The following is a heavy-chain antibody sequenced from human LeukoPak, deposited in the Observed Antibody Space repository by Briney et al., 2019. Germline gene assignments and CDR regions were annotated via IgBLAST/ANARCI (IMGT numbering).Heavy chain of an antibody. D-gene: IGHD3-10*01. V-gene: IGHV3-64*01. CDR3: ASSDFGVITRFDH. CDR2: ISSNGGST. CDR1: GFTFSSYA. Sequence: GGSLRLSCAASGFTFSSYAMHWVRQAPGKGLEYVSAISSNGGSTYYANSVKGRFTISRDNSKNTLYLQMSSLRPEDTAVYYCASSDFGVITRFDHWGQGTLVTVSS. J-gene: IGHJ4*02.